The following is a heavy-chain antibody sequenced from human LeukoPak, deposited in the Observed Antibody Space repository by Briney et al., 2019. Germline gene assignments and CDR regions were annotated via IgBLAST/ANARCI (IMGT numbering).Heavy chain of an antibody. CDR1: GCTFSSYA. Sequence: GASVKVSCKASGCTFSSYAISWVRQAPGQGLEWMGGIIPIFGTANYAQKFQGRVTITADESTSTAYMELSSLRSEDTAVYYCARESATYVRFDPWGQGTLVTVSS. D-gene: IGHD5-24*01. CDR3: ARESATYVRFDP. CDR2: IIPIFGTA. J-gene: IGHJ5*02. V-gene: IGHV1-69*13.